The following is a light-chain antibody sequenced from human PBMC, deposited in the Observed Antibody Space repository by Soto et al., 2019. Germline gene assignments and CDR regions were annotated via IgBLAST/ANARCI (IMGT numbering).Light chain of an antibody. CDR2: AAS. J-gene: IGKJ1*01. V-gene: IGKV1-39*01. Sequence: TQSPGTLSLSPGERATLSCRSSQSVSSYLNWHQQKPGKTPKLLIYAASSLQSGVPSMFSGSASWTDFTLTISSLQPEDSAIYDCQQSYNARSFGQGTKVEIE. CDR3: QQSYNARS. CDR1: QSVSSY.